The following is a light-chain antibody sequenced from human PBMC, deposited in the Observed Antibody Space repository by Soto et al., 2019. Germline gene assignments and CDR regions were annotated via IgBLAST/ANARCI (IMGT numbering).Light chain of an antibody. CDR1: QSISSSY. J-gene: IGKJ2*01. V-gene: IGKV3-20*01. CDR3: QQYGSSPPFT. Sequence: EIVLTQSPGTLSLSPGERATLSCRASQSISSSYLAWYQQKPGQAPRLLIYAASSRATGIPDRFSGSGSGTDCTLTISRLEREDFAVYYCQQYGSSPPFTFGQGTKLEIK. CDR2: AAS.